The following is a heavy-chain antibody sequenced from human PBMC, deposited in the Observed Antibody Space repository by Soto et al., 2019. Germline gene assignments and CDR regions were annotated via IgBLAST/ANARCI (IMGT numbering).Heavy chain of an antibody. V-gene: IGHV1-18*01. CDR2: ISAYNGNT. CDR3: ACRSIAARQSYYYYGMDV. D-gene: IGHD6-6*01. Sequence: QVQLVQSGAEVKKPGASVKVSCKASGYTFTSYGISWVRQAPGQGLEWMGWISAYNGNTNYAQKLQGRVTMTTDTSTSTAYMELRSLRSDDTAVYYCACRSIAARQSYYYYGMDVWGQGTTVTVSS. J-gene: IGHJ6*02. CDR1: GYTFTSYG.